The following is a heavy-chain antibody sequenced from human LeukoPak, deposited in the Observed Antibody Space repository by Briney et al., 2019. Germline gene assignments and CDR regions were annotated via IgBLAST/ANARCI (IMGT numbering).Heavy chain of an antibody. CDR2: ISYDGSNK. D-gene: IGHD4-17*01. J-gene: IGHJ6*02. CDR3: AREVPGDDYGDYTPGDYYYYGMDV. Sequence: GGSLRLSCAASGLTFSSYAMHWVRQAPGKGLEWVAVISYDGSNKYYADSVKGRFTISRDNSKNTLYLQMNSLRAEDTAVYYCAREVPGDDYGDYTPGDYYYYGMDVWGQGTTVTVSS. V-gene: IGHV3-30*04. CDR1: GLTFSSYA.